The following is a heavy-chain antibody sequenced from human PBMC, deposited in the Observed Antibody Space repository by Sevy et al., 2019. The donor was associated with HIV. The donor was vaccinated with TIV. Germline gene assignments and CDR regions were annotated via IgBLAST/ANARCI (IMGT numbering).Heavy chain of an antibody. D-gene: IGHD3-22*01. CDR1: GYTFTSYG. V-gene: IGHV1-18*01. CDR2: ISAYKGNT. J-gene: IGHJ4*02. Sequence: ASVKFSCKASGYTFTSYGISWVRQAPGQGLEWMGWISAYKGNTNYAQKLQGRVTMTTDTSTSTAYMELRSLRSDDTAVYYCARFLIRYYYDSSGYYYFDYWGQGTLVTVSS. CDR3: ARFLIRYYYDSSGYYYFDY.